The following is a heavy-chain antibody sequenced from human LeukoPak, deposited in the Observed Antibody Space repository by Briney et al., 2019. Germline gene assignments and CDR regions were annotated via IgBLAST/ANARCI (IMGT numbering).Heavy chain of an antibody. CDR3: AKKRYSSGWLLDY. CDR1: GFTFSSYG. CDR2: ISYDGSNK. J-gene: IGHJ4*02. V-gene: IGHV3-30*18. D-gene: IGHD6-19*01. Sequence: GRSLRLSCAASGFTFSSYGTHWVRQAPGKGLEWVAVISYDGSNKYYADSVKGRFTISRDNSKNTLYLQMNSLRAEDTAVYYCAKKRYSSGWLLDYWGQGTLVTVSS.